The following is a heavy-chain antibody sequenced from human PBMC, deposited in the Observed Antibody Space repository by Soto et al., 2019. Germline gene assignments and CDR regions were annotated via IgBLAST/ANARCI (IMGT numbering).Heavy chain of an antibody. CDR2: MYHNGST. CDR3: ARAGYSSSWTNYYYYYGMDV. J-gene: IGHJ6*02. Sequence: SETLSLTCTVSGGPMSNYDCSWFRQPPGQGLEWIGYMYHNGSTSYNPSLKSRVTISVDRSKNQFSLNLSSVTAADTAVYYCARAGYSSSWTNYYYYYGMDVWGQGTTVTVSS. CDR1: GGPMSNYD. D-gene: IGHD6-13*01. V-gene: IGHV4-59*12.